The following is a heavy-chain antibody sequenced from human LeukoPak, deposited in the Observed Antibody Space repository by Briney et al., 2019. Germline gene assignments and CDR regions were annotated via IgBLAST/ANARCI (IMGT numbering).Heavy chain of an antibody. D-gene: IGHD6-6*01. Sequence: GGSLRLSCAASGFTVSSNYMSWVRQAPGKGLEWVSVIYSGGSTYYADSVKGRFTISRDNSKNTLYLQMNSLRAEDTAVYYCARLRTLSIAARGLVDCWGQGTLVTVSS. CDR3: ARLRTLSIAARGLVDC. CDR2: IYSGGST. V-gene: IGHV3-53*01. J-gene: IGHJ4*02. CDR1: GFTVSSNY.